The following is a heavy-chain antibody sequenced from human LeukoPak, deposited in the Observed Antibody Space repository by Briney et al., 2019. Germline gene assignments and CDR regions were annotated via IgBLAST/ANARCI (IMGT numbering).Heavy chain of an antibody. Sequence: GGSLRLSCAASGFAFSSYWMSWVRQAPGKGLEWVSAISGSGGSTYYADSVKGRFTISRDNSKNTLYLQMNSLRAEDTAVYYCAKDVEVSGYFDYWGQGTLVTVSS. CDR2: ISGSGGST. J-gene: IGHJ4*02. V-gene: IGHV3-23*01. CDR1: GFAFSSYW. CDR3: AKDVEVSGYFDY. D-gene: IGHD1-1*01.